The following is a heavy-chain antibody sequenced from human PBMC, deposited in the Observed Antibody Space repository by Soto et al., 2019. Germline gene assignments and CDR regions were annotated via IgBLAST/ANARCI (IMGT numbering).Heavy chain of an antibody. Sequence: QVQLVQSGAEVKKPGAXXXVXXXXXGXXXTSYTMXWVRQAPGQRLEWMGWINTGNGNTKYSQKFQGRVTITRDTSASTAYMELSSLRSEDTAVYYCATLCGGACFTDYWGQGTLVTVSS. D-gene: IGHD2-21*02. CDR2: INTGNGNT. V-gene: IGHV1-3*04. J-gene: IGHJ4*02. CDR1: GXXXTSYT. CDR3: ATLCGGACFTDY.